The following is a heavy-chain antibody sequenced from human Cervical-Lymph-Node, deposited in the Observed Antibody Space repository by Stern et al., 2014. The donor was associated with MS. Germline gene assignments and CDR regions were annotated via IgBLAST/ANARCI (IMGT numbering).Heavy chain of an antibody. V-gene: IGHV3-30-3*02. CDR2: ISYDGSNK. D-gene: IGHD6-13*01. CDR3: AKDPAYKSSWYGEYLDH. CDR1: GFTFSSYA. Sequence: QVQLVQSGGGVVQPGRSLRLSCAASGFTFSSYAMHWVRLAPGKGLEWVAVISYDGSNKDYVDSVKGRFTISRDTSKNTVYLQMNSLRSEDTAIYYCAKDPAYKSSWYGEYLDHWGQGTLVTVSS. J-gene: IGHJ4*02.